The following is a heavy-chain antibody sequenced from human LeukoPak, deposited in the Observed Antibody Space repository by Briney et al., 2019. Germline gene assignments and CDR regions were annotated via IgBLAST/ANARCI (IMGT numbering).Heavy chain of an antibody. CDR3: ARIACSGGSCKPYSYYGMDV. CDR2: MSGSGGST. CDR1: GCTISSYA. D-gene: IGHD2-15*01. V-gene: IGHV3-23*01. J-gene: IGHJ6*02. Sequence: ESLTLSCAVSGCTISSYAMSWVCQPPGPGLDLVSVMSGSGGSTYYADSVKGRFTSSRDNAKNTLYLQMNSLRAEDTAVYYCARIACSGGSCKPYSYYGMDVWGQGTTVTVS.